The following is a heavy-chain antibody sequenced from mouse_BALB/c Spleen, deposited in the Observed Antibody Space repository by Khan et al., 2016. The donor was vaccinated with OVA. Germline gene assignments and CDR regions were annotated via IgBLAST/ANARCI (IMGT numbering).Heavy chain of an antibody. V-gene: IGHV5-9*02. Sequence: EVELVESGGGLVKPGGSLKLSCAASGFAFSTYDMSWFRQTPEKRLEWVATISSSGTYTYYSVSVKGRFTISRDNARNTLYLQMSSLRSEDTALYYCARDRTARATLRFAYWGQGTLVTVSA. CDR1: GFAFSTYD. CDR3: ARDRTARATLRFAY. CDR2: ISSSGTYT. D-gene: IGHD3-2*01. J-gene: IGHJ3*01.